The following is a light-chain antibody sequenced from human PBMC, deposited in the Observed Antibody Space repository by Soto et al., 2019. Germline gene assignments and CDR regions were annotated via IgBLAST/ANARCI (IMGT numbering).Light chain of an antibody. CDR1: QTISSW. V-gene: IGKV1-5*03. J-gene: IGKJ1*01. CDR2: KAS. CDR3: QHYNSYSGA. Sequence: DIQMTQSPSTLSGSVGDRVTITCRASQTISSWLAWYQQKPGKAPKLLIYKASTLKSGVPSRFSGSGSGTEFTLTISSPQPDDFATYYCQHYNSYSGAFGQGTKVDIK.